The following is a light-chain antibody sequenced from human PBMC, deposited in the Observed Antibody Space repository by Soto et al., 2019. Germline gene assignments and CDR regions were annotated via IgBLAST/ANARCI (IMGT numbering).Light chain of an antibody. J-gene: IGKJ1*01. CDR2: GAS. Sequence: EIVMTQFPATLSVSPGERATLSCRASQSVSSNLAWYQQKPGQAPRLLFYGASTRATGIPARFSGSGSGTEFTLTISSLQSEDFAVYYCQQYNNWPRTFGQGTKVDIK. CDR1: QSVSSN. CDR3: QQYNNWPRT. V-gene: IGKV3-15*01.